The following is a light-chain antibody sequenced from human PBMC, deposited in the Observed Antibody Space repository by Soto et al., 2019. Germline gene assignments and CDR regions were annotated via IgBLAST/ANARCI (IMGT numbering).Light chain of an antibody. CDR3: CSYAGSSTLV. CDR2: EVT. CDR1: SSDVGSYNL. V-gene: IGLV2-23*02. Sequence: QSALTQPASVSGSPGQSITISCTGTSSDVGSYNLVSWYRQHPGKAPKLVIYEVTKRPSGVSNRFSGSKSVNTASLTISGIQAEDEADYLCCSYAGSSTLVFGGGTKLTVL. J-gene: IGLJ3*02.